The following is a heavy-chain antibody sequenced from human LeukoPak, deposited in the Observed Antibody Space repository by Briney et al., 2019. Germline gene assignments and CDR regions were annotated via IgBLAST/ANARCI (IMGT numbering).Heavy chain of an antibody. CDR3: ARANTALDY. J-gene: IGHJ4*02. V-gene: IGHV3-33*01. Sequence: GGSLRLSCAASGFTFSSYGMHWVRQAPGKGLEGVAVIWYDGSNKYYADSVKGRFTISRDNSKNTLYLQMNSLRGVDTAVYYCARANTALDYWGQGTLVTVSS. D-gene: IGHD5-18*01. CDR1: GFTFSSYG. CDR2: IWYDGSNK.